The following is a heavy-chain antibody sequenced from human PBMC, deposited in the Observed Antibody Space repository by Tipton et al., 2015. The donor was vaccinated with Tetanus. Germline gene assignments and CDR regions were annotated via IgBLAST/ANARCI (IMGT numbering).Heavy chain of an antibody. V-gene: IGHV4-31*03. CDR1: GGSISSRSYY. CDR2: IYYTGST. J-gene: IGHJ4*01. D-gene: IGHD5-18*01. CDR3: ASSVGQLWF. Sequence: TLSLTCTVSGGSISSRSYYWSWIRQHPVKGLEWIGYIYYTGSTYYNPSLKSRVIISADTSKNQFSLKLSSATAADTAVYYCASSVGQLWFWGQGSLVTVSS.